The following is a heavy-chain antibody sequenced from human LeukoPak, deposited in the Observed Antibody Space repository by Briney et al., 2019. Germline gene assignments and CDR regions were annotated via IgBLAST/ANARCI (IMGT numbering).Heavy chain of an antibody. CDR2: INHSGST. V-gene: IGHV4-34*01. J-gene: IGHJ4*02. D-gene: IGHD5-18*01. Sequence: PSETLSLTCAVYGGSFSGYYWSWIRQPPGKGLECLGEINHSGSTNYNPSLKSRVTISVDTSKNQFSLKLSSVTAADTAVYYCAMIKLDTAMVTSFDYWGQGTLVTVSS. CDR3: AMIKLDTAMVTSFDY. CDR1: GGSFSGYY.